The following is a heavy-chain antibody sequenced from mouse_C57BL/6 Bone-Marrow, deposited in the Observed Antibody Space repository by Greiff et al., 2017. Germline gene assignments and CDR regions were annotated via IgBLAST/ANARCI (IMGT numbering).Heavy chain of an antibody. Sequence: VQLVESGPGLVQPSQSLSITCTVSGFSLTSYGVHWVRQSPGKGLEWLGVIWSGGSTDYNAAFMSRLRITKDNSKSQVFFKMNSLQADDTAIYYCGNYDEWFAYWGQGTLVTVSA. CDR3: GNYDEWFAY. CDR1: GFSLTSYG. J-gene: IGHJ3*01. V-gene: IGHV2-5*01. CDR2: IWSGGST. D-gene: IGHD2-12*01.